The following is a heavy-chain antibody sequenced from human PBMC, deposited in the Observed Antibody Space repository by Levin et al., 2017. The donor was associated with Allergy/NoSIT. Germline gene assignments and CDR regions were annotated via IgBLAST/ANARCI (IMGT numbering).Heavy chain of an antibody. Sequence: SETLSLTCAVYGGSFSGYYWSWIRQPPGKGLEWIGEINHSGSTNYNPSLKSRVTISVDTSKNQFSLKLSSVTAADTAVYYCARGRGRAFDIWGQGTMVTVSS. CDR3: ARGRGRAFDI. J-gene: IGHJ3*02. CDR2: INHSGST. CDR1: GGSFSGYY. V-gene: IGHV4-34*01. D-gene: IGHD1-26*01.